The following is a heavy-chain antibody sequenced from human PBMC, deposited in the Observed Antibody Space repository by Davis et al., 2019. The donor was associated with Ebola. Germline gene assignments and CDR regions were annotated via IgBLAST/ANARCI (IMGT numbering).Heavy chain of an antibody. CDR2: ISAYNGNT. V-gene: IGHV1-18*01. Sequence: AASVKVSCKASGGTLRNHGISWVRQAPGQGLEWMGWISAYNGNTNYAQKLQGRVTMTTDTSTSTAYMELRSLRSDDTAVYYCARAPGLGCSSTSCYLDFQHWGQGTLVTVSS. D-gene: IGHD2-2*01. J-gene: IGHJ1*01. CDR1: GGTLRNHG. CDR3: ARAPGLGCSSTSCYLDFQH.